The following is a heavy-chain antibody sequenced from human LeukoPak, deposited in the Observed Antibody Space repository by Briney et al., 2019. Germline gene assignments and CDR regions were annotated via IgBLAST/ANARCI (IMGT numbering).Heavy chain of an antibody. Sequence: GGSLRLSCAASGFTFSDYYMSWIRQAPGKGLEWVSYISSSGSTIYYADSVKGRFTISRDNAKNSLYLQMNSLRAEDTAVYYCARVDYYGSGSPSGMDVWGKGTTVTVSS. CDR1: GFTFSDYY. J-gene: IGHJ6*04. CDR2: ISSSGSTI. D-gene: IGHD3-10*01. CDR3: ARVDYYGSGSPSGMDV. V-gene: IGHV3-11*04.